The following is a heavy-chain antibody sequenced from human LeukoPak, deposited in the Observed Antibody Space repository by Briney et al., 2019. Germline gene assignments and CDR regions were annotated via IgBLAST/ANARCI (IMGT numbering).Heavy chain of an antibody. CDR2: INSDGSST. D-gene: IGHD3-10*01. Sequence: PGGSLRLSCAASGFTLSRYWMHWVRQAPGKGLVWVSRINSDGSSTSYADSVKGRFTISRDNAKNTLYLQMNSLRAEDTAVYYCAKSTTMVRGVIGYFDYWGQGTLVTVSS. CDR3: AKSTTMVRGVIGYFDY. CDR1: GFTLSRYW. V-gene: IGHV3-74*01. J-gene: IGHJ4*02.